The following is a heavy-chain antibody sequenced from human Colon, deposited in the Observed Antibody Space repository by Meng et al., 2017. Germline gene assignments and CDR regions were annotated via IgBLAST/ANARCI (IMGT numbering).Heavy chain of an antibody. Sequence: ASVKVSCKASGYTFTSYYMHWVRQAPGQGLEWMGIIHPSCGSTRYAQKFQGRVTMTRDTSTSTVYMELSSLSSEDTAVYYCAREGAYYYDSSGYGDAFDIWGQGTMVTVSS. J-gene: IGHJ3*02. CDR2: IHPSCGST. CDR3: AREGAYYYDSSGYGDAFDI. V-gene: IGHV1-46*01. CDR1: GYTFTSYY. D-gene: IGHD3-22*01.